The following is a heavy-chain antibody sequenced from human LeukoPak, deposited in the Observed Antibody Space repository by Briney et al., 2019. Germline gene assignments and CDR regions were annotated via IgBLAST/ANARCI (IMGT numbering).Heavy chain of an antibody. V-gene: IGHV3-7*03. CDR2: IKQDGSEK. CDR3: ARDKGTRYCSGGSCYAIDAFDT. J-gene: IGHJ3*02. CDR1: GFTFSSYW. D-gene: IGHD2-15*01. Sequence: GGSLRLSCAASGFTFSSYWMSWVRQAPGKELEWVANIKQDGSEKYYVDSVKGRFTISRDNAKNSLYLQMNSLRAEDTAVYYCARDKGTRYCSGGSCYAIDAFDTWGQGTMVTVSS.